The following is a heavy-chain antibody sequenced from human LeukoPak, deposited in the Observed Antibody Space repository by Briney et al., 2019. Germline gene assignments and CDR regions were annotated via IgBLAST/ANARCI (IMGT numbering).Heavy chain of an antibody. D-gene: IGHD5-18*01. V-gene: IGHV3-33*01. J-gene: IGHJ4*02. CDR1: GFTFSSYD. CDR3: ARGGYSYGYTPTYYFDY. Sequence: GGSLRLSCAASGFTFSSYDMHWVRQAPGKGLEWVAVIWYDGSNKNYGDSVKGRFTISRDNSKNTLFLQMDSLRAGDTAAYYCARGGYSYGYTPTYYFDYWGQGILVTVSS. CDR2: IWYDGSNK.